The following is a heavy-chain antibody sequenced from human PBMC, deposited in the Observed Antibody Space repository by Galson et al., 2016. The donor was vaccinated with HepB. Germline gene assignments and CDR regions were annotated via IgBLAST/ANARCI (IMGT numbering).Heavy chain of an antibody. Sequence: LVKPTQTLTLTCTFSGLSLTTSGVCVSWIRQPPGKGLEWIGSIYYSGRASYNPSLKSRVNISVDTSKNQFSLKLRSVTAPDTAVYYCARRSPRWSTFDFWGQGTLVTVSS. CDR1: GLSLTTSGVC. V-gene: IGHV4-39*01. CDR2: IYYSGRA. CDR3: ARRSPRWSTFDF. J-gene: IGHJ4*02. D-gene: IGHD4-23*01.